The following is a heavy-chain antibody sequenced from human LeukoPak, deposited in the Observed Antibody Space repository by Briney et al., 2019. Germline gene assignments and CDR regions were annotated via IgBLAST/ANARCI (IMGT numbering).Heavy chain of an antibody. CDR1: GFTFSSYA. Sequence: PGGSLRLSCAASGFTFSSYAMSWVRQAPGKGLEWVSAISGSGGSTYYADSVKGRFTISRDNSKNTLYLQMNSLRAEDTAVYYCANDLGGLRYFDYWGQGTLVTVSS. D-gene: IGHD2-21*02. J-gene: IGHJ4*02. V-gene: IGHV3-23*01. CDR3: ANDLGGLRYFDY. CDR2: ISGSGGST.